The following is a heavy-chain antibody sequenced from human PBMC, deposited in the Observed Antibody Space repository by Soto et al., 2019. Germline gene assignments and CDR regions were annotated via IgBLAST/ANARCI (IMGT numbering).Heavy chain of an antibody. CDR2: IYHSGIT. J-gene: IGHJ5*02. V-gene: IGHV4-4*02. CDR1: GGSISSSNW. Sequence: SETLSLTCAVSGGSISSSNWWSWVRQPPGKGLEWIGEIYHSGITNYNPSLKSRVTTSVDKSKNQFSLKLSSVTAADTAVYYCAREIFGASRAEFDPWGQGTLVTVSS. CDR3: AREIFGASRAEFDP. D-gene: IGHD3-3*01.